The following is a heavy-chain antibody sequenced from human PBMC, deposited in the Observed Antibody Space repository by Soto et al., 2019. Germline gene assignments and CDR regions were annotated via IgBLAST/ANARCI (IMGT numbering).Heavy chain of an antibody. CDR3: ARTSYYDFWSGRIGAFDI. V-gene: IGHV1-18*01. D-gene: IGHD3-3*01. J-gene: IGHJ3*02. Sequence: ASVKVSCKASGYTFTSYGISWVRQAPGQGLEWMGWISAYNGNTNYAQKLQGRVTMTTDTSTSTAYMELRSLRSDDTAVYYCARTSYYDFWSGRIGAFDIWGQGTMVTVSS. CDR2: ISAYNGNT. CDR1: GYTFTSYG.